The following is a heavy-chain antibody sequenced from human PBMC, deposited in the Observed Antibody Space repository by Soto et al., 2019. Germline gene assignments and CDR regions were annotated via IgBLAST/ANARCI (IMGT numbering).Heavy chain of an antibody. CDR1: GFTFSSYA. CDR3: ARGSPPEYSGSYVPADY. J-gene: IGHJ4*02. V-gene: IGHV3-23*01. D-gene: IGHD1-26*01. Sequence: EVQLLESGGGLVQPGGSLRLSCAASGFTFSSYAMSWVRQAPGKGLEWVSAISGSGGSTYYADPVKGRFTISRDNSKNTLYLQMNSLRAEDTAVYYCARGSPPEYSGSYVPADYWGQGTLVTVSS. CDR2: ISGSGGST.